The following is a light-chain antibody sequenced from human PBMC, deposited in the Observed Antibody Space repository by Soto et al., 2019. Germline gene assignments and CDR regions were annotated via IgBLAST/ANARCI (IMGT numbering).Light chain of an antibody. Sequence: QSVLTQPASVSGSPGQSITISCTGTSSDVGSYNLVSWYQQHPGKAPKLMIYEGSKRPSGVSNRFSGSKSGNTASLTISGLQAEDEADYYCCSYAGRVFGGGTKRTVL. CDR1: SSDVGSYNL. V-gene: IGLV2-23*01. CDR3: CSYAGRV. CDR2: EGS. J-gene: IGLJ3*02.